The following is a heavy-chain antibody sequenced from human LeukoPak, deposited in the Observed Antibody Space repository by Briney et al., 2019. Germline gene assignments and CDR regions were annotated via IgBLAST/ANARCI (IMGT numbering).Heavy chain of an antibody. CDR1: GGSLSGYY. J-gene: IGHJ3*02. CDR3: ARDYYDSSGHLAHDAFDI. CDR2: INHSGST. D-gene: IGHD3-22*01. Sequence: SETLSLTCAVYGGSLSGYYWSWIRQPPGKGLEWIGEINHSGSTNYNPSLKSRVTISVDTSKNQFSLKLSSVTAADTAVYYCARDYYDSSGHLAHDAFDIWGQGTMVTVSS. V-gene: IGHV4-34*01.